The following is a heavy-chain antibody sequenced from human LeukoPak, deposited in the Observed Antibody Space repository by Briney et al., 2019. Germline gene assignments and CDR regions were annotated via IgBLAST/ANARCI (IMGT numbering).Heavy chain of an antibody. Sequence: GGSLRLSCAASGFTFDDYAMHWVRQAPGKGLEWVSGISWNSGSIDYADSVKGRFTISRDNAKNSLYLQMNSLRAEDTALYYCAKDGPNSSVYYYMDVWGKGTTVTVSS. D-gene: IGHD6-25*01. J-gene: IGHJ6*03. CDR3: AKDGPNSSVYYYMDV. CDR1: GFTFDDYA. CDR2: ISWNSGSI. V-gene: IGHV3-9*01.